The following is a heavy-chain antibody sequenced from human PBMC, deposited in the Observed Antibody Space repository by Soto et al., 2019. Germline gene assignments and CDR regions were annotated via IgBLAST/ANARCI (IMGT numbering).Heavy chain of an antibody. CDR3: ASLTYSSRWYAFDY. CDR1: GFTFSSYG. D-gene: IGHD6-19*01. Sequence: VQLVESGGGVVQPGRSLRLSCAASGFTFSSYGMHWVRQAPGKGLEWVAVIWYDGSNKYYAGSGKGRFTISRDNSKGSVYLQMTSRRAEGTAVYYRASLTYSSRWYAFDYWRPRSLGAVSS. J-gene: IGHJ4*02. CDR2: IWYDGSNK. V-gene: IGHV3-33*01.